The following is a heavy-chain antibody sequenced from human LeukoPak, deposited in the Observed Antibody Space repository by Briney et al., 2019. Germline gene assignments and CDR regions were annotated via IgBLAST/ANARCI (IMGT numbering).Heavy chain of an antibody. Sequence: GGXLRLSCAASGFTFSNAWLIWVRQTPGKGLEWVGRIKTKSEGGTTDYAAPVKGRFTISRDDSKKMVYLQMNGLKAEDTAVYYCTTEDYWGQGTLVTVSS. CDR1: GFTFSNAW. J-gene: IGHJ4*02. CDR3: TTEDY. CDR2: IKTKSEGGTT. V-gene: IGHV3-15*01.